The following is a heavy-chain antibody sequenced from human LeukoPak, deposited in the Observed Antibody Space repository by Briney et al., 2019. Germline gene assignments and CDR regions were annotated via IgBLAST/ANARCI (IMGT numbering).Heavy chain of an antibody. CDR3: AKDKRIVVVPAPLDV. CDR2: IRYDGSNK. Sequence: AGGSLRLSCAASGFTFSSYGMHWVRQAPGKGLEWVAFIRYDGSNKYYADSVTGRFTISRDNSKNTLYLQMNSLRAEDTAVYYCAKDKRIVVVPAPLDVWGKGPRSPSPQ. CDR1: GFTFSSYG. J-gene: IGHJ6*04. D-gene: IGHD2-2*01. V-gene: IGHV3-30*02.